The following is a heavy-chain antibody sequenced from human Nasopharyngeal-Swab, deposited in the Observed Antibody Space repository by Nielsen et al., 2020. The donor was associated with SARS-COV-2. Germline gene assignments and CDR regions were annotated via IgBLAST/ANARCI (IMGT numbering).Heavy chain of an antibody. CDR1: GFTFSSYS. D-gene: IGHD1-1*01. CDR2: ISSSSSTI. Sequence: GESLKISCAASGFTFSSYSMSWVRQAPGKGLEWVSYISSSSSTIYYADPVKGRFTISRDNAKNSLYLQMNSLRAEDTAVYYCARLSGTHYWGQGTLVTVSS. J-gene: IGHJ4*02. CDR3: ARLSGTHY. V-gene: IGHV3-48*04.